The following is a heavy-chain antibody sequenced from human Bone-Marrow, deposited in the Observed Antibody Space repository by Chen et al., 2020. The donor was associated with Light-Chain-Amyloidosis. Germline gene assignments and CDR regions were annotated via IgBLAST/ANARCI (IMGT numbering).Heavy chain of an antibody. Sequence: EVQLVESGGGLVQPGGSLRLSCAASGFTFSSYWMSWVRQAPGKGLEWVANIKQDGSEKYYVDSGKGRFTISRDNAKNSLYLQMNSLRAEDTAVYYCARYPIAAAGTYFDYWGQGTLVTVSS. CDR1: GFTFSSYW. CDR2: IKQDGSEK. D-gene: IGHD6-13*01. J-gene: IGHJ4*02. CDR3: ARYPIAAAGTYFDY. V-gene: IGHV3-7*01.